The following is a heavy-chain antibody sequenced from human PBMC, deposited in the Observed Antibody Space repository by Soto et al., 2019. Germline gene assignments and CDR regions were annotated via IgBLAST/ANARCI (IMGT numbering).Heavy chain of an antibody. CDR3: AMEPNGDYIGAFDF. Sequence: EVQLLESGGGLVQPGGSLRVSCAASGFTFRNYAMTWVRQAPGKGLEWISAISGDSGRADYADSVKGRFTVSRDNSKNTLYLQMNSLRAEDTAMYYCAMEPNGDYIGAFDFWGQGAMVTVSS. D-gene: IGHD4-17*01. J-gene: IGHJ3*01. CDR1: GFTFRNYA. CDR2: ISGDSGRA. V-gene: IGHV3-23*01.